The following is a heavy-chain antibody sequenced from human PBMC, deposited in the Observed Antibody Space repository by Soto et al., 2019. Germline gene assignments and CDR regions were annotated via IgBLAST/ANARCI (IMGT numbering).Heavy chain of an antibody. CDR3: AKDPSPDMITFENDY. Sequence: VGSLRLSCAASGFTFSSYAMSWVRQAPGKGLEWVSAISGSGGSTYYADSVKGRFTISRDNSKNTLYLQMNSLRAEDTAVYYCAKDPSPDMITFENDYWGQGTLVTVSS. CDR2: ISGSGGST. D-gene: IGHD3-16*01. V-gene: IGHV3-23*01. CDR1: GFTFSSYA. J-gene: IGHJ4*02.